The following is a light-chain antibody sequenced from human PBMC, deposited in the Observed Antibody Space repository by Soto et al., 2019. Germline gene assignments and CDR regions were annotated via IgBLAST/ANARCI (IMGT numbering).Light chain of an antibody. CDR3: SSYTSSSPRV. CDR1: SSDVGGYNY. Sequence: QSVLTQPASVSGSPGQSTTISCTGTSSDVGGYNYVSWYQQHPGKAPKLMIYDVSNRPSGVSNRFSGSKSGNTASLTISGLQAEDEADYYCSSYTSSSPRVFGTGTKVTV. CDR2: DVS. J-gene: IGLJ1*01. V-gene: IGLV2-14*01.